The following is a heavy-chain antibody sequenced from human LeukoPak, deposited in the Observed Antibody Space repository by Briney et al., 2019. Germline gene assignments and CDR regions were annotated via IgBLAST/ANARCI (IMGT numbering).Heavy chain of an antibody. CDR1: GYTFTSYG. V-gene: IGHV1-69*04. CDR3: ARELGSGSYYPTTYDY. J-gene: IGHJ4*02. Sequence: SVKVSCKASGYTFTSYGISWVRQAPGQGLEWMGRIIPILGIANYAQKFQGRVTITADKSTSTAYMELSSLRSEDTAVYYCARELGSGSYYPTTYDYWGQGTLVTVSS. CDR2: IIPILGIA. D-gene: IGHD3-10*01.